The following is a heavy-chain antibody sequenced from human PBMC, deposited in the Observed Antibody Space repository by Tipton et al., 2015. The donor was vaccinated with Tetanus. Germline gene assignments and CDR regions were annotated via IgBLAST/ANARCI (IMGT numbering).Heavy chain of an antibody. V-gene: IGHV4-34*01. CDR1: GGSFSGYY. CDR2: INHSGST. J-gene: IGHJ3*02. CDR3: AEELSDAFDI. D-gene: IGHD1-26*01. Sequence: TLSLTCAVYGGSFSGYYWSWIRQPPGKGLEWIGEINHSGSTNYNPSLKSRVTISVDTSKNQFSLKLSSVTAADTAVYYCAEELSDAFDIWGQGTMVTVSS.